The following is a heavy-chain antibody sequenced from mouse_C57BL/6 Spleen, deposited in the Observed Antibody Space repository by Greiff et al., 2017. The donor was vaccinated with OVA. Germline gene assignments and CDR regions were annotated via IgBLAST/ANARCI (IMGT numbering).Heavy chain of an antibody. V-gene: IGHV1-53*01. J-gene: IGHJ3*01. Sequence: QVQLQQPGTELVKPGASVKLSCKASGYTFTSYWMHWVKQRPGQGLEWIGNINPSNGGTNYNEKFKRKATLTVDKSSSTAYMKLSSLTSEDSAVYYCARSVTTEGWFAYWGQGTLVTVSA. CDR1: GYTFTSYW. D-gene: IGHD2-2*01. CDR3: ARSVTTEGWFAY. CDR2: INPSNGGT.